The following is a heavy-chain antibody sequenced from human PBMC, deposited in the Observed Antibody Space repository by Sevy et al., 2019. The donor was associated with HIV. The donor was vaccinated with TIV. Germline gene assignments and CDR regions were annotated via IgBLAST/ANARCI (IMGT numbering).Heavy chain of an antibody. J-gene: IGHJ6*02. D-gene: IGHD6-6*01. CDR1: GFTFSSYP. V-gene: IGHV3-30*09. CDR3: ARGLAALPGYYYGMDV. CDR2: MSYDGSNK. Sequence: GGSLRLSCAASGFTFSSYPMNWVRQAPGKGLEWVAVMSYDGSNKYFADSVKGRFAVSRDNSKNTLYLQTSSLRAEDTAVYYCARGLAALPGYYYGMDVWGLGTTVTVSS.